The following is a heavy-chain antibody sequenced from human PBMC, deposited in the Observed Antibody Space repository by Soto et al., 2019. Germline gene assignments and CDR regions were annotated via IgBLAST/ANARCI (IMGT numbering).Heavy chain of an antibody. CDR1: GGSISSSNW. V-gene: IGHV4-4*02. Sequence: PSETLSLTCAVSGGSISSSNWWSWVRQPPGKGLEWIGEIYHSGSTNYNPSLKSRVTISVDKSKNQFSLKLSSVTAADTAVYYCARDLGGDCSSTSCPGGRWFDPWGQGTLVTVSS. D-gene: IGHD2-2*01. CDR2: IYHSGST. J-gene: IGHJ5*02. CDR3: ARDLGGDCSSTSCPGGRWFDP.